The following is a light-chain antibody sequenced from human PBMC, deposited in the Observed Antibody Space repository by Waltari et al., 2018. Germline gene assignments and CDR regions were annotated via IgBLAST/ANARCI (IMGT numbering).Light chain of an antibody. CDR3: CSYTGSPQVV. V-gene: IGLV2-23*02. J-gene: IGLJ2*01. CDR2: EVS. Sequence: YQQHTGRAPERLIYEVSERPSGVSKRCSCSKSGNSASLTISGLQAEDEADYYCCSYTGSPQVVFCGGPKLTVL.